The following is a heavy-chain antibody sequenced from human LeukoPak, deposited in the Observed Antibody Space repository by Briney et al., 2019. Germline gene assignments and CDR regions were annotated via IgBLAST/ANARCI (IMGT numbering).Heavy chain of an antibody. Sequence: SETLSLTCTVSSVSITETNHFWGWIRQPPGKGLEWIGYIYYSGSTYYNPSLKSRVTISVDTSKNQFSLKLSSVTAADTAVYYCARDPAHCSSTSCPRDYYYYYMDVWGKGTTVTVSS. V-gene: IGHV4-30-4*08. CDR2: IYYSGST. D-gene: IGHD2-2*01. CDR3: ARDPAHCSSTSCPRDYYYYYMDV. J-gene: IGHJ6*03. CDR1: SVSITETNHF.